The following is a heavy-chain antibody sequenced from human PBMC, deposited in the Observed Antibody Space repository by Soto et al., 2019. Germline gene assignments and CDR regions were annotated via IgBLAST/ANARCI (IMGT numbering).Heavy chain of an antibody. Sequence: GGSLRLSCAASGFTFTGYSMNWVRQAPGKGLEWVSSISSTTNYIYYADSMKGRFTVSRDNAKNSVYLDMNSLSAEDTAVYYCARESEDLTSNFDYWGQGTLVTVSS. J-gene: IGHJ4*02. CDR2: ISSTTNYI. V-gene: IGHV3-21*01. CDR1: GFTFTGYS. CDR3: ARESEDLTSNFDY.